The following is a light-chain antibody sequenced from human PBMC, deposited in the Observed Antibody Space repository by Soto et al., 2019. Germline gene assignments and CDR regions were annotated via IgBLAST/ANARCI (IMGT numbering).Light chain of an antibody. CDR3: HQHSDNHPT. Sequence: IPSPDSLAVCLGARATNNCKYSQIVLSRSNNKNYLAWYQQKPGQPPKLLIYWASTRESGVPDRFSGSGSGTDFTLTISILQDEDVAVYSCHQHSDNHPTFGPGTKVDIK. V-gene: IGKV4-1*01. CDR1: QIVLSRSNNKNY. CDR2: WAS. J-gene: IGKJ3*01.